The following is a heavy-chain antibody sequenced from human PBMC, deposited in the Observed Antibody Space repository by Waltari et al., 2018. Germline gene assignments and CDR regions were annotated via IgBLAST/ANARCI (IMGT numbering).Heavy chain of an antibody. Sequence: EVQLLESGGGLVQPGGSLRLSCEASGFTFSSYAMSWVRQAPGKGLEWVSAISGSGGSTYYADSVKGRFTISRDNSKNTLYLQMNSLRAEDTAVYYCAKGGVGTPHYWYFDLWGRGTLVTVSS. CDR2: ISGSGGST. J-gene: IGHJ2*01. CDR1: GFTFSSYA. CDR3: AKGGVGTPHYWYFDL. D-gene: IGHD1-1*01. V-gene: IGHV3-23*01.